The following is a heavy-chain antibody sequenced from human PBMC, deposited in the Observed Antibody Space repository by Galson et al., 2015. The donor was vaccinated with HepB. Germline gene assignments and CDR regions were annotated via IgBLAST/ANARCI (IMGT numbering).Heavy chain of an antibody. D-gene: IGHD2-2*01. V-gene: IGHV3-74*01. CDR1: GFTFSSYW. J-gene: IGHJ4*02. CDR3: AREGAMGAVHVDY. Sequence: SLRLSCAASGFTFSSYWMHWVRQAPGKGLVWVSRIESDGSSTSHADSVRGRFTISRDNAKNTLYLQMNSLRAEDTAVYFCAREGAMGAVHVDYWGQGTLVTVSS. CDR2: IESDGSST.